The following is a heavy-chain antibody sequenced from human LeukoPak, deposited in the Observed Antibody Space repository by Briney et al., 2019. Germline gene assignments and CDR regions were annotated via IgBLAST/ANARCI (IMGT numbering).Heavy chain of an antibody. Sequence: ASVTVSCKASGYTFTGYYMHWVRQAPGQELERMGWINPNSGGTNYAQKFQGRVTMTRDTSISTAYMELSRLRSDDTAVYYCARERRITIFSYGMDVWGQGTTVTVSS. J-gene: IGHJ6*02. V-gene: IGHV1-2*02. CDR1: GYTFTGYY. D-gene: IGHD3-9*01. CDR2: INPNSGGT. CDR3: ARERRITIFSYGMDV.